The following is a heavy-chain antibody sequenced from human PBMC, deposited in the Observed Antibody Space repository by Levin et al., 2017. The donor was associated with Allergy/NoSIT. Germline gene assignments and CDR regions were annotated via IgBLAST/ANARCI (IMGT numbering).Heavy chain of an antibody. CDR2: FDPEDGET. CDR1: GYTLTELS. Sequence: GASVKVSCKVSGYTLTELSMHWVRQAPGKGLEWMGGFDPEDGETIYAQKFQGRVTMTEDTSTDTAYMELSSLRSEDTAVYYCATSGGVVPAAHDAFDIWGQGTMVTVSS. J-gene: IGHJ3*02. V-gene: IGHV1-24*01. CDR3: ATSGGVVPAAHDAFDI. D-gene: IGHD2-2*01.